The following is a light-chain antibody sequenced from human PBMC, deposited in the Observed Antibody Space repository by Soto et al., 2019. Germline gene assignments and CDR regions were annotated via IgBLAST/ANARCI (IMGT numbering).Light chain of an antibody. J-gene: IGKJ4*01. CDR2: GAS. CDR1: QSVSSSD. V-gene: IGKV3-20*01. CDR3: QQYGSSPAVT. Sequence: EIVLTQSPGTLSLSPGERATLSCRASQSVSSSDLAWYQQKPGQAPRLLIYGASSMATGIPDRFSGSGSGTDFTLTMSRLEPEDFAVYYCQQYGSSPAVTFGGGTKVEIK.